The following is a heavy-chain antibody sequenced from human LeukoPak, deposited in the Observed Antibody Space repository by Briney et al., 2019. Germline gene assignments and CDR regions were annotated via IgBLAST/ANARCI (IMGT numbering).Heavy chain of an antibody. Sequence: SETLSLTCAVYSGSLSGYYWSWIRQPPGKGLEWIGEINHSGGTNYNPSLKSRVTIAVDTSKNQFSLRLTSVTAADTAVYYCARQTGSGLFILPGGQGTLVTVSS. J-gene: IGHJ4*02. CDR3: ARQTGSGLFILP. D-gene: IGHD3/OR15-3a*01. V-gene: IGHV4-34*01. CDR1: SGSLSGYY. CDR2: INHSGGT.